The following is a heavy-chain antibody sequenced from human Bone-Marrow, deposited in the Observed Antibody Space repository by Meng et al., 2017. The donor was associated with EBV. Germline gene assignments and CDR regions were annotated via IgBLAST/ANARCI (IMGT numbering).Heavy chain of an antibody. V-gene: IGHV4-34*01. CDR2: IKHSGST. CDR3: ARATGGSTGYFR. J-gene: IGHJ4*02. D-gene: IGHD3-9*01. Sequence: VRLQRWGAGMLKPPETLSLTCVVNGGSLSGFSWSWIRQATGKGLEWIGEIKHSGSTNYNPSLKNRVTISVDPSKNQFSLRLSSVTAADTAVYYCARATGGSTGYFRWGQGTLVTVSS. CDR1: GGSLSGFS.